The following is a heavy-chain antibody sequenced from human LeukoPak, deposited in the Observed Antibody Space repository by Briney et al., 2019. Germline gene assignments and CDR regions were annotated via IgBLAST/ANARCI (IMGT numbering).Heavy chain of an antibody. D-gene: IGHD3-22*01. CDR2: FDPEDGET. Sequence: ASVKVSCKVSGYTLTELSMHWVRQAPGKGLEWMGGFDPEDGETIYAQKFQGRVTMTEDTSTDTAYMELSSLRSEDTAVYYCATSITMIVVVIGYFQHWGQGTLVTVSS. V-gene: IGHV1-24*01. CDR1: GYTLTELS. J-gene: IGHJ1*01. CDR3: ATSITMIVVVIGYFQH.